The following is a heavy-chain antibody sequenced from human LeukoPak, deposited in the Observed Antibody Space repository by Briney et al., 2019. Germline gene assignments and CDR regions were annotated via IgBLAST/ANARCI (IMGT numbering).Heavy chain of an antibody. J-gene: IGHJ4*02. V-gene: IGHV1-18*01. CDR3: ARGLSTVVPAATSGY. CDR1: GYTFTSYG. CDR2: ISAYNGNT. D-gene: IGHD2-2*01. Sequence: ASVKVSCKASGYTFTSYGISWVRQAPGQGLEWMGWISAYNGNTNYAQKLQGRVTMTTDTSTSTAYMELRSLRSDDTAVYYCARGLSTVVPAATSGYWGQGTLVTVSS.